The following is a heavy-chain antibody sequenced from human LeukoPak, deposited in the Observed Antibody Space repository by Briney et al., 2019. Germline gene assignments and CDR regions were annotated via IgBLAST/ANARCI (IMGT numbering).Heavy chain of an antibody. CDR3: ARFMLGYCSSTSCSPFDY. D-gene: IGHD2-2*01. CDR1: GLTFTSTA. CDR2: ISGSGGRT. J-gene: IGHJ4*02. V-gene: IGHV3-23*01. Sequence: GGSLRPSCAALGLTFTSTALSGVPKAPGKGLGWGSAISGSGGRTYYADSVKGRFTTSRDNPKNTLHLQMNSLRAEDTAVYYCARFMLGYCSSTSCSPFDYWGQGTLVTASS.